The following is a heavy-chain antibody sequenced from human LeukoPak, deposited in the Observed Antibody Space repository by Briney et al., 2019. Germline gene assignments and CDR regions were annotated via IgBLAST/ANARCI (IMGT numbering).Heavy chain of an antibody. D-gene: IGHD4-11*01. CDR2: ISAYNGNT. V-gene: IGHV1-18*01. CDR1: GYTFTSYG. Sequence: GVSVKVSCKASGYTFTSYGISWVRQAPGQGLEWMGWISAYNGNTNYAQKLQGRVTMTTDTSTSTTYMELRSLRSDDTAVYYCARGGSNYVRPYFDYWGQGTLVTVSS. CDR3: ARGGSNYVRPYFDY. J-gene: IGHJ4*02.